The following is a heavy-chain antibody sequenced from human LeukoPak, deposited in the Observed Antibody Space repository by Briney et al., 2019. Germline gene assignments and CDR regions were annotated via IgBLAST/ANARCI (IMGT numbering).Heavy chain of an antibody. V-gene: IGHV1-2*02. CDR2: INPNSGGT. J-gene: IGHJ6*02. Sequence: ASVKVSCKASGYTFTGYYMHWVRQAPGQGLEWMGWINPNSGGTNYAQKFQGRVTMTRDTSISTAYMELSRLRSDDTAVYYCAADRNYYYGMDVWGQGTTVTVSS. CDR3: AADRNYYYGMDV. CDR1: GYTFTGYY.